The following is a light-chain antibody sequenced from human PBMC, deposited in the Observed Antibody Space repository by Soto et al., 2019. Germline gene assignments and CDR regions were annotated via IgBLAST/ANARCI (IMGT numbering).Light chain of an antibody. V-gene: IGKV1-39*01. Sequence: DIQMTQSPSSLSASVGDRVNITCRASQSINNYLNWYHQKPGKAPKLMIYAASSLQSGVPSRFSGSESVTEFTLTIISLQHEYCATYYCQQSYLTPYTFGQRTKLQIK. J-gene: IGKJ2*01. CDR3: QQSYLTPYT. CDR1: QSINNY. CDR2: AAS.